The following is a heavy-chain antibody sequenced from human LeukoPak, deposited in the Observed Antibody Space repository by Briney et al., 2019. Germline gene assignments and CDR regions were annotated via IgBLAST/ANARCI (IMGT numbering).Heavy chain of an antibody. CDR1: GYSFTNYW. D-gene: IGHD2-15*01. Sequence: GESLKISCKGSGYSFTNYWISWAREMPGKGLEWMGKIDPSDSYTNYSPSFQGHVTISADKSISTTYLQWSSLKASDTAMYYCARGYCSGGSCNWFDPWGQGTLVTVSS. CDR2: IDPSDSYT. V-gene: IGHV5-10-1*01. CDR3: ARGYCSGGSCNWFDP. J-gene: IGHJ5*02.